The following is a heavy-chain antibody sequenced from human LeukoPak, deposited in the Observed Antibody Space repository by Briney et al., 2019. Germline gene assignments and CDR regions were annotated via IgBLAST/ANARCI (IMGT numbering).Heavy chain of an antibody. Sequence: GGYLRLSCAASGFTFSNAWMSWVRQAPGKGLEWVGRIKSKTDGGTTDYAAPVKGRFTISRDDSKNTLYLQMNSLKTEDTAVYYCTTLSPLTYYYDSSGYYYSDYWGQGTLVTVSS. J-gene: IGHJ4*02. V-gene: IGHV3-15*01. CDR2: IKSKTDGGTT. CDR3: TTLSPLTYYYDSSGYYYSDY. CDR1: GFTFSNAW. D-gene: IGHD3-22*01.